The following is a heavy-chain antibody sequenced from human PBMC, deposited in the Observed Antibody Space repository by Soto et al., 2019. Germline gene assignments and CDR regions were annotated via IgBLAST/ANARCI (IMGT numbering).Heavy chain of an antibody. J-gene: IGHJ6*02. CDR3: ARDSQGLLLWFGELWPSGMDV. CDR1: GFIPSSYA. CDR2: ISGSGGAT. V-gene: IGHV3-23*01. D-gene: IGHD3-10*01. Sequence: GGSLRLSCVVSGFIPSSYAMSWVRQAPGKGLEWVSGISGSGGATSYADSVKGRFTISRDNSKNTLYLQMNSLRAEDTAVYYCARDSQGLLLWFGELWPSGMDVWGQGTTVTVSS.